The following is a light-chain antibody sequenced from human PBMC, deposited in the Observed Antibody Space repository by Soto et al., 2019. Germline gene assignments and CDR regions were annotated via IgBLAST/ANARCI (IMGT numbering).Light chain of an antibody. CDR3: QQYDHWPPAT. CDR2: DVS. CDR1: QSISSS. V-gene: IGKV3-15*01. J-gene: IGKJ1*01. Sequence: TQSPATLSMSPGERVTLSCRSSQSISSSLAWYQQKRGQAPRLLMYDVSTRATGVPARFSGSGSGTEFTLTISSLQSEDFALYYCQQYDHWPPATFGQGTKVDI.